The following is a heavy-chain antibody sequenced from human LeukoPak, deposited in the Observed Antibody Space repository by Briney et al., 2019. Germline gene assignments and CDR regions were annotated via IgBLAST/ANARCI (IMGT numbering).Heavy chain of an antibody. CDR1: GFTFSSYG. J-gene: IGHJ1*01. V-gene: IGHV3-33*06. Sequence: PGGSLRLSCAASGFTFSSYGIHWVRQAPGKGLEWVAVIWYDGSNKYYADSVKGRFTISRDNSKNTLYLQMNSLRAEDTAVYYCAKRDYPETSGYAPLFQHWGQGTLVTVSS. D-gene: IGHD3-22*01. CDR2: IWYDGSNK. CDR3: AKRDYPETSGYAPLFQH.